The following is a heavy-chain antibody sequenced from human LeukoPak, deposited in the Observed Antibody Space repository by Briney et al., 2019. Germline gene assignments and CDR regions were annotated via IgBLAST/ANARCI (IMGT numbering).Heavy chain of an antibody. V-gene: IGHV1-18*01. CDR3: ARTRGDYGSGRNIPYY. CDR2: ISAYNGNT. D-gene: IGHD3-10*01. Sequence: ASVKVSCKASGYTFTSYGISWVRRAPGQGLEWMGWISAYNGNTNYAQKLQGRVTMTTDTSTSTAYMELRSLRSDDTAVYYCARTRGDYGSGRNIPYYWGQGTLVNVSS. J-gene: IGHJ4*02. CDR1: GYTFTSYG.